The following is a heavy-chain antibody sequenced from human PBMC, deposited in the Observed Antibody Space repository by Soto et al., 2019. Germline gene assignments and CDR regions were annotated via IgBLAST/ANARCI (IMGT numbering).Heavy chain of an antibody. CDR2: HYNDGST. CDR3: ARRGFWSGFT. D-gene: IGHD3-3*01. J-gene: IGHJ5*02. CDR1: GGSVSSGGHY. V-gene: IGHV4-30-4*01. Sequence: SETLSLTCNVSGGSVSSGGHYWSWVRQSPGKGLEWIGYHYNDGSTFYNPALQSRAVISVDKTKNHLFLNLRSVTAADTAVYYCARRGFWSGFTWGQGTLVTVSS.